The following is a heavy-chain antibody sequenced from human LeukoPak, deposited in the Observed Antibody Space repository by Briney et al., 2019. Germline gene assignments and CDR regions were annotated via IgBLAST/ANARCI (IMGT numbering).Heavy chain of an antibody. CDR2: ISSSGSTI. Sequence: PGGSLRLSCAASGFTFSDYYMSWIRQAPGKGLEWVSYISSSGSTIYYTDSVKGRFTISRDNAKNSLYLQMNSLRAEDTAVYYCARSEFGYDNYFDYWGQGTLVTVSS. CDR1: GFTFSDYY. J-gene: IGHJ4*02. V-gene: IGHV3-11*01. D-gene: IGHD2-2*01. CDR3: ARSEFGYDNYFDY.